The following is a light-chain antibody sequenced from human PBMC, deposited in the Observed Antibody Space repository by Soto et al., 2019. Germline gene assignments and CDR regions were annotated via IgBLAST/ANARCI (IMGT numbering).Light chain of an antibody. Sequence: DIQMTQSPSSLSASVGDRFSITCRASQSIHSYLNWYQQKPGKAPKLLIYAASSLQSGVPSRFSGSGSGTDYILTISSLQPEDFATYYCQQSYSTPLFGPGTKVDIK. CDR2: AAS. CDR3: QQSYSTPL. CDR1: QSIHSY. V-gene: IGKV1-39*01. J-gene: IGKJ3*01.